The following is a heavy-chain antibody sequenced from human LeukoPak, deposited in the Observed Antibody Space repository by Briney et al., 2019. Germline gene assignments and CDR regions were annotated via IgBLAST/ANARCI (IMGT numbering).Heavy chain of an antibody. CDR1: GGSISSYY. CDR3: ARHLSGQPIQLWLLGNGFDY. D-gene: IGHD5-18*01. Sequence: PSETLSLTCTVSGGSISSYYWSWIRQPPGKGLEWIGYIYYSGSTNYNPSLKSRVTISVDTSKNQFSLKLSSVTAADTAVYYCARHLSGQPIQLWLLGNGFDYWGQGTLVTVSS. CDR2: IYYSGST. J-gene: IGHJ4*02. V-gene: IGHV4-59*08.